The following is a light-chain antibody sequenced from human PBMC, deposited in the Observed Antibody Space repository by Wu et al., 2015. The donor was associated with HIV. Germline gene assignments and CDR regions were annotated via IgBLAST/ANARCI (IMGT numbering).Light chain of an antibody. V-gene: IGKV3-20*01. Sequence: EIVLTQSPVTLSLSPGERATLSCRASQSLSSSYLAWYQQRAGQAPRLLIYGASNRATGIPDRFSGSGSGTDFTLTIRRLEPEDFAVYYCQQYGSSPLTFGGGTKVEIK. J-gene: IGKJ4*01. CDR2: GAS. CDR1: QSLSSSY. CDR3: QQYGSSPLT.